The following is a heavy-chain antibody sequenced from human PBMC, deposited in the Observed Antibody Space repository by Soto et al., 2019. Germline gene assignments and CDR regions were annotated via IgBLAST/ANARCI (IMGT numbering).Heavy chain of an antibody. D-gene: IGHD3-22*01. Sequence: EVQLLESGGDLVQPGGSLRLSCAASGFSFSTYAMGWVRQAPGKGLEWVSAISSSGGGTYYVDSVKGRFTISRDNSRNTLYLQLIDLRAEDTAVYYCAKDSVPNDSSGYYSILLDFWGQGTLVTVSS. CDR3: AKDSVPNDSSGYYSILLDF. J-gene: IGHJ4*02. V-gene: IGHV3-23*01. CDR2: ISSSGGGT. CDR1: GFSFSTYA.